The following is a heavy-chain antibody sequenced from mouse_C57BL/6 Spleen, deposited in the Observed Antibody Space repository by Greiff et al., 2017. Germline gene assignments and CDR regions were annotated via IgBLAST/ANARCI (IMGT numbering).Heavy chain of an antibody. CDR2: IDPEDGDT. Sequence: EVQLQQSGAELVRPGASVKLSCTASGFNIKDYYMHWVKQRPEQGLEWIGRIDPEDGDTEYAPKFQGKATMTADTSSNPAYLQLSSLPSEDTAVYYCTTPLTVAPWYFDVWGTGTSVTVSS. CDR1: GFNIKDYY. V-gene: IGHV14-1*01. D-gene: IGHD1-1*01. CDR3: TTPLTVAPWYFDV. J-gene: IGHJ1*03.